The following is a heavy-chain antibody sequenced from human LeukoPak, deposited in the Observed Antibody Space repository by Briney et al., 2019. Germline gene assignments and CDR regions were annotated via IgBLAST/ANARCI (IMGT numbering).Heavy chain of an antibody. Sequence: SETLSLTCAVYGGSFSGYYWSWIRQPPGKGLEWIGEINHSGSTNYNPSLKSRVTISVDTSKNQFSLKLSSVTAADTAVYYCARMYSSSPASETTEGYFDYWGQGTLVTVSS. D-gene: IGHD6-6*01. CDR1: GGSFSGYY. CDR3: ARMYSSSPASETTEGYFDY. V-gene: IGHV4-34*01. J-gene: IGHJ4*02. CDR2: INHSGST.